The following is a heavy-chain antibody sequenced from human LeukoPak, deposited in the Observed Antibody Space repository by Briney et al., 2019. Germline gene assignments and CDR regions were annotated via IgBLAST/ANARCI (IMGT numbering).Heavy chain of an antibody. D-gene: IGHD5-18*01. CDR2: IYYSGST. J-gene: IGHJ4*02. V-gene: IGHV4-61*08. CDR3: ARLSARFTAYYDY. CDR1: GGSISSGGYY. Sequence: PSQTLSLTCTVSGGSISSGGYYWSWIRQPPGKGLEWIGYIYYSGSTNYNPSLKSRVTISVDTSKNQFSLKLSSVTAADTAVYYCARLSARFTAYYDYWGQGTLVTVSS.